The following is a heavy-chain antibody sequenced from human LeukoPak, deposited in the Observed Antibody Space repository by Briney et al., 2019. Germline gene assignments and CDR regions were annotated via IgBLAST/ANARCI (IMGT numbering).Heavy chain of an antibody. J-gene: IGHJ4*02. Sequence: GGSLRLSCAASGFTFSSYAMSWVRQAPGKGLEWVSAISGSGGSTYYADSVKGRFTISRDNSKNTLYLQMNSLRAEDTAVYYCAKDHDFWGGYPHYFDYWGQGTLVTVSS. V-gene: IGHV3-23*01. CDR2: ISGSGGST. CDR1: GFTFSSYA. D-gene: IGHD3-3*01. CDR3: AKDHDFWGGYPHYFDY.